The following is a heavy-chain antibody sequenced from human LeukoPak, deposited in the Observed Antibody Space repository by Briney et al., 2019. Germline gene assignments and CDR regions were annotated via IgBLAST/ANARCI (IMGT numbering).Heavy chain of an antibody. D-gene: IGHD5-24*01. CDR3: ARGGHGGFDP. CDR1: GFTFSSYW. CDR2: IRQDGSEL. V-gene: IGHV3-7*05. J-gene: IGHJ5*02. Sequence: PGGSLRLSCAASGFTFSSYWMAWVRQAPGKGLEWVSNIRQDGSELYYVDSVKGRFTISRDNAKRSLYLQMHSLRAEDTAVYYCARGGHGGFDPWGQRTLVTVSS.